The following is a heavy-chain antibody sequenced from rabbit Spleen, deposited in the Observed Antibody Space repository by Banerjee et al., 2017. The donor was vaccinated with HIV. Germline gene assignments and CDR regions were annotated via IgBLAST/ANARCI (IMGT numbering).Heavy chain of an antibody. Sequence: QEQLEESGGGLVKPEGSLTLTCTASGFSFSSKAVMCWVRQAPGKGLEWIACINAVTGKAVYASWAKGRFTFSKTSSTTVTLQVTSLTAADTATYFCARGSAAMTMVITGYYFNLWGPGTLVTVS. CDR1: GFSFSSKAV. CDR3: ARGSAAMTMVITGYYFNL. CDR2: INAVTGKA. V-gene: IGHV1S45*01. D-gene: IGHD2-1*01. J-gene: IGHJ4*01.